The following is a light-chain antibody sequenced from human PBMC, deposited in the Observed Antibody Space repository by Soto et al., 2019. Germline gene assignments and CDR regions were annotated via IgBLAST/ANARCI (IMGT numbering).Light chain of an antibody. V-gene: IGLV2-23*02. J-gene: IGLJ1*01. CDR3: CSYAGFATYV. CDR2: EVT. CDR1: SSDVGSHRL. Sequence: QSALTQPASVSGSPGQSITISCTGSSSDVGSHRLVSWYQQHPGKAPKLIIYEVTKRPSEVSSRFSASKSGNTASLTISGLRAEDEADYYCCSYAGFATYVFGTGTQLTVL.